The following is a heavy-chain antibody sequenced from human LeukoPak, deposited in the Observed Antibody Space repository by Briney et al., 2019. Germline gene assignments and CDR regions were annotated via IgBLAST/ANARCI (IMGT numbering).Heavy chain of an antibody. CDR2: INPNSGGT. CDR1: GYTFNGYY. Sequence: ASVKVSCKASGYTFNGYYIQWVRQVPGQGLEWMGRINPNSGGTTYAQKFQGRVTMTRDTSISTAYMELNRLKSDDTAVYFCARGGIVGASEYWGQGTLLTVSS. D-gene: IGHD1-26*01. V-gene: IGHV1-2*06. J-gene: IGHJ4*02. CDR3: ARGGIVGASEY.